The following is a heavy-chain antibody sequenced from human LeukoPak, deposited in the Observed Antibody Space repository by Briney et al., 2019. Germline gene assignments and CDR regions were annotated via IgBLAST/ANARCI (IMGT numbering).Heavy chain of an antibody. CDR1: GGSFSGYY. Sequence: SETLSLSCAVYGGSFSGYYWSWIRQSPGKGLEWLGEINHSGSTNYNPSLKSRVTISVETSKNQFSLKLSSVTAADTAVYYCANSPFWSGFYYFDYWGQGTLVTVSS. J-gene: IGHJ4*02. CDR2: INHSGST. V-gene: IGHV4-34*01. CDR3: ANSPFWSGFYYFDY. D-gene: IGHD3-3*01.